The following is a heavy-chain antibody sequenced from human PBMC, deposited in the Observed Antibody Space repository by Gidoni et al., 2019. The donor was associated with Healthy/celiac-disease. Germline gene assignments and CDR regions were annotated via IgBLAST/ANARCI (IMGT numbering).Heavy chain of an antibody. D-gene: IGHD3-22*01. V-gene: IGHV3-23*01. CDR2: ISGSGGST. J-gene: IGHJ4*02. CDR1: GFTFSSYA. CDR3: ANPILTMIVVVVRGA. Sequence: EVQLLESGGGLVQPGGSLRLSCSASGFTFSSYAMSWVRQAPGKGLEWVAAISGSGGSTYYADAVKGRFTISRDKSKNTLYLQMNSLRAEDTAVYYCANPILTMIVVVVRGAWGQGTLVTVSS.